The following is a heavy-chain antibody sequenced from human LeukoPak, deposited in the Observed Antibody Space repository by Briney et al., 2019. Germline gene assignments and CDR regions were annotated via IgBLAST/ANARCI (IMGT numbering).Heavy chain of an antibody. D-gene: IGHD3-10*01. V-gene: IGHV4-4*07. J-gene: IGHJ4*02. CDR2: IYTSGST. CDR3: ARATYYYGSGSYFDY. Sequence: SETLSLTCTVSGGSISSYYWSWLRQPAGKGLEWIGRIYTSGSTNYNPSLTSRVTMSVDTSKNQFSLKLSSVTAADTAVYYCARATYYYGSGSYFDYWGQGTLVTVSS. CDR1: GGSISSYY.